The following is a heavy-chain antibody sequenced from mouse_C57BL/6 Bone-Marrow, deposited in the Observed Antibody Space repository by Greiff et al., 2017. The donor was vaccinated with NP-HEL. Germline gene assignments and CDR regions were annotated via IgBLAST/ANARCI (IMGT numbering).Heavy chain of an antibody. V-gene: IGHV1-64*01. CDR2: IYPNSGST. Sequence: VQLQESGAELVKPGASVKLSCKASGYTFTSYWMHWVKQRPGQGLEWIGVIYPNSGSTYYNEKFKSKATLTADKSSSTAYMQLSNLTSEDSAVYYCARSGTTVEPGDYGGQGTSVTVTS. CDR3: ARSGTTVEPGDY. CDR1: GYTFTSYW. J-gene: IGHJ4*01. D-gene: IGHD1-1*01.